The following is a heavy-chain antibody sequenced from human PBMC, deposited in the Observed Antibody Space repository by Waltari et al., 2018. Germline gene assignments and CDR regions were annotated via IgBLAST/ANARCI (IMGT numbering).Heavy chain of an antibody. D-gene: IGHD6-13*01. CDR2: ICYDGSNK. Sequence: QVQLVESGGGVVQPGRSLRLSCAASGFTFSSYGMHWVRRAPGKGLEGWAVICYDGSNKYYADSVKGRFTISRDNSKNTLYLQMNSLRAEDTAMYYCAKAPHGSVAAGNYWGQGTLVTVSS. CDR3: AKAPHGSVAAGNY. CDR1: GFTFSSYG. V-gene: IGHV3-30*18. J-gene: IGHJ4*02.